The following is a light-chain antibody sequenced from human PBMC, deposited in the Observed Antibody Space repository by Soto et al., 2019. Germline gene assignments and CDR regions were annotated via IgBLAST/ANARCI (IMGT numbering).Light chain of an antibody. Sequence: EIRMTQSPAILSVSPGESATLSCRASQSVSSHVVWYQQKPGQAPRLLISDSSTRATGIPARFSGSGSGTEFTLTISSLQPDDFATYYCQQYNSYSYTFGQGTKLEIK. V-gene: IGKV3-15*01. CDR3: QQYNSYSYT. J-gene: IGKJ2*01. CDR2: DSS. CDR1: QSVSSH.